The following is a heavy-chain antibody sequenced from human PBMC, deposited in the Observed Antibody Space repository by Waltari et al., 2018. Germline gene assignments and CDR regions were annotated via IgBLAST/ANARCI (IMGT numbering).Heavy chain of an antibody. CDR2: IDPSDSYI. D-gene: IGHD3-10*01. Sequence: EVQLVQSGAEVKKPGESLRISCKGSGYNFTDDWITWVRQMPGKGLEWMGRIDPSDSYINYSPSFEDHVTISVDRSISTAYLQWSSLRASDTAMYYCARTRVRDFYYMDVWGKGTMVTVS. CDR1: GYNFTDDW. CDR3: ARTRVRDFYYMDV. J-gene: IGHJ6*03. V-gene: IGHV5-10-1*01.